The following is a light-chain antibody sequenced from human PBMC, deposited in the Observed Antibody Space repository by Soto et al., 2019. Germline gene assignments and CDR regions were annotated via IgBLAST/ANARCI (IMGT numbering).Light chain of an antibody. CDR3: QQYNNWPLT. J-gene: IGKJ4*01. Sequence: EIVMTQSPATLSVSPGERATLSCRASQSVSSNLAWYQQKPGQAPRPLIYGASTRATGIPARFSGSRSGTEFTLTISSLQSEDFAVYYCQQYNNWPLTFGGGTKVEIK. CDR1: QSVSSN. V-gene: IGKV3-15*01. CDR2: GAS.